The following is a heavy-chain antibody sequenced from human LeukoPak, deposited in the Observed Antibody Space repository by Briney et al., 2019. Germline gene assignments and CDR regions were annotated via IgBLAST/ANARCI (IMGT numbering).Heavy chain of an antibody. J-gene: IGHJ4*02. CDR3: ARDRGPYSGYDSYYFDY. Sequence: PSETLSLTCTVSGGSISSGGYYWSWISQHPGKGLEWIGYIYYSGSTYYNPSLKSRVTISVDTSKNQFSLKLSSVTAADTAVYYCARDRGPYSGYDSYYFDYWGQGTLVTVSS. V-gene: IGHV4-31*03. D-gene: IGHD5-12*01. CDR2: IYYSGST. CDR1: GGSISSGGYY.